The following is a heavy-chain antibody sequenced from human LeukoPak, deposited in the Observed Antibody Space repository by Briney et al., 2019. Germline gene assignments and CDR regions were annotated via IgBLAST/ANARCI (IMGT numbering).Heavy chain of an antibody. D-gene: IGHD4-17*01. V-gene: IGHV4-59*01. CDR1: GGSISSYY. Sequence: PSETLSLTCTVSGGSISSYYWSWIRQPPGKGLEWIGYIYYSGSTNYNPSLKSRVTMSVDTSRDQFSLKLSSVTAADTAMYYCARIVDRYGDYIIWGQGTLVTVSS. J-gene: IGHJ4*02. CDR3: ARIVDRYGDYII. CDR2: IYYSGST.